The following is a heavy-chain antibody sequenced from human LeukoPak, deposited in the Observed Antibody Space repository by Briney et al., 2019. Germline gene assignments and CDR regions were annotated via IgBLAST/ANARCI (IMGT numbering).Heavy chain of an antibody. D-gene: IGHD3-22*01. Sequence: PSETLSLTCTVSGGSISSSRYYWGWIRQSPGKGLEWIGEINHSGSTNYNPSLKSRVTISVDTSKNQFSLKLSSVTAADTAVYYCAKVRGSWYVDYYDSSGYYNLWGQGTLVTVSS. V-gene: IGHV4-39*07. CDR1: GGSISSSRYY. J-gene: IGHJ5*02. CDR2: INHSGST. CDR3: AKVRGSWYVDYYDSSGYYNL.